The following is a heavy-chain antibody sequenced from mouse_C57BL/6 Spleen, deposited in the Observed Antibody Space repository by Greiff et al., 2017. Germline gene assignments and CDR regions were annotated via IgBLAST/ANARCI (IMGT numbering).Heavy chain of an antibody. CDR1: GYTFTSYW. CDR2: INPSSGYT. D-gene: IGHD1-1*01. V-gene: IGHV1-7*01. Sequence: QVQLQQSWAELAKPGASVKLSCKASGYTFTSYWMHWVKQRPGQGLEWIGYINPSSGYTKYNQKFKDKATLTADKSSSTAYMQLSSLTYEDSAVYYCARPLITTVVATDYWGQGTTLTVSS. J-gene: IGHJ2*01. CDR3: ARPLITTVVATDY.